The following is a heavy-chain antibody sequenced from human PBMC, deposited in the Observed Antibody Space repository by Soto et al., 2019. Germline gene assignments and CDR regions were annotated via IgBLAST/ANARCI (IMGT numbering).Heavy chain of an antibody. J-gene: IGHJ6*02. CDR3: ARESYYGSGSYFYYYYGMDV. CDR1: GGSISSSNW. V-gene: IGHV4-4*02. D-gene: IGHD3-10*01. Sequence: SETLSLTCAVSGGSISSSNWWSWVRQPPGKGLEWIGEIYHSGSTNYNPSLKSRVTISVDKSKNQFSLKLSSVTAADTAVYYCARESYYGSGSYFYYYYGMDVWGQGTTVTVSS. CDR2: IYHSGST.